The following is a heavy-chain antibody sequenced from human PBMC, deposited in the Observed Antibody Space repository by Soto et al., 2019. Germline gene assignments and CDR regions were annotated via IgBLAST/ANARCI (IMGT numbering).Heavy chain of an antibody. CDR2: ISYDGSDK. V-gene: IGHV3-30-3*01. CDR1: GFTFNRYA. J-gene: IGHJ5*02. D-gene: IGHD6-13*01. CDR3: ARPKVAVDGQSHIGNWFDP. Sequence: QAQLVESGGGVVQPGRSLRVSCAASGFTFNRYAMHWVRQSPGKGLERVAVISYDGSDKYYTDSVKGRFTISRDNSKNTLYLQMNSLRADDTAVYYCARPKVAVDGQSHIGNWFDPWVQGTLVTVSS.